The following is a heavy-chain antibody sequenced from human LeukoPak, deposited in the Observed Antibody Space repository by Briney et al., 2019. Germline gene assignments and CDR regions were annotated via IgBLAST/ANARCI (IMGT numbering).Heavy chain of an antibody. Sequence: GGSLRLSCAASGFTFDDYAMHWVRQAPGKGLEWVSGISGSGDNTCYADSVKGRFTISRDNSKNTLYVQVNSLGTEDTAAYYCAKGSYYDSSGSFYFDYWGQGTLVTVSS. CDR3: AKGSYYDSSGSFYFDY. D-gene: IGHD3-22*01. V-gene: IGHV3-23*01. J-gene: IGHJ4*02. CDR1: GFTFDDYA. CDR2: ISGSGDNT.